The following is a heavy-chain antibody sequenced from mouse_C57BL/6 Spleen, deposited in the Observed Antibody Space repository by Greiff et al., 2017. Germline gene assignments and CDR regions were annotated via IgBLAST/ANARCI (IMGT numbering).Heavy chain of an antibody. CDR1: GYTFTSYW. J-gene: IGHJ4*01. V-gene: IGHV1-55*01. Sequence: QVQLQQPGAELVKPGASVEMSCKASGYTFTSYWITWVKQRPGQGLEWIGDIYPGSGSTNYNEKFKSKATLTVDTSSSTAYMQLSSLTSEDSAVYYCARWDYGSSLYYAMDYWGQGTSVTVSS. CDR2: IYPGSGST. D-gene: IGHD1-1*01. CDR3: ARWDYGSSLYYAMDY.